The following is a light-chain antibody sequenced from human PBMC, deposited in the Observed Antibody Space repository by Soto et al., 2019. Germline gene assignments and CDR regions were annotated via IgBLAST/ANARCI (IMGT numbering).Light chain of an antibody. V-gene: IGKV3-20*01. CDR1: ERLSSVY. CDR2: GAS. Sequence: EIVLTQSPGTLSLSPGERATLSCRASERLSSVYLAWYQQRPGQPPRLLIYGASNRATGIPDRFSGSGSGTDFTLIINRLEPEDDAIYYCQQYGGSPRITFGQGTRLEI. CDR3: QQYGGSPRIT. J-gene: IGKJ5*01.